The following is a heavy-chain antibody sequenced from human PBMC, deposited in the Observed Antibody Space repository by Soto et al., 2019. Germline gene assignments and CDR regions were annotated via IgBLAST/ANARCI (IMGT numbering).Heavy chain of an antibody. D-gene: IGHD6-13*01. CDR2: IYPGDHET. CDR1: GYTFSNFW. V-gene: IGHV5-51*01. J-gene: IGHJ4*02. CDR3: ARSPRSSPYFDF. Sequence: PGESLKISCQCSGYTFSNFWIGWVRQLPGQGLEWMGIIYPGDHETRYSPSFLGKVTISAETSINTAYLQRSSLEASDSAFYFCARSPRSSPYFDFWGQGALVTVSS.